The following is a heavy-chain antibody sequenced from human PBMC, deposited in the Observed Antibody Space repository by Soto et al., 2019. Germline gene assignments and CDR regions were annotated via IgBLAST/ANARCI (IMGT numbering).Heavy chain of an antibody. CDR2: INPSGRT. CDR3: QRLTDIVVVVAARLAWFDT. D-gene: IGHD2-15*01. V-gene: IGHV4-34*01. CDR1: GGSFSGYY. J-gene: IGHJ5*02. Sequence: PSETLSLTCAVYGGSFSGYYWRWIRQPPGKGLECIGEINPSGRTYSNTSIKSRVNISVDTYKNQLSLQLSSMTAEDTAVYYCQRLTDIVVVVAARLAWFDTWGQGTLVTVSS.